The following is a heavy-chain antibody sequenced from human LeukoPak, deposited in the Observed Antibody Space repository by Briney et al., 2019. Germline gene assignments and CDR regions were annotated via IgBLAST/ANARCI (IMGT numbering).Heavy chain of an antibody. CDR1: GFTFDDYG. Sequence: GGSLRLSCAASGFTFDDYGMSWVRQAPGKGLEWVAGINWNGGNTGYSDSVKGRFTISRDNAKNSLYLQMDSLRAEDTALYYCGRDLSGWYGPDYWGQGTLVTVSS. J-gene: IGHJ4*02. V-gene: IGHV3-20*04. D-gene: IGHD6-19*01. CDR3: GRDLSGWYGPDY. CDR2: INWNGGNT.